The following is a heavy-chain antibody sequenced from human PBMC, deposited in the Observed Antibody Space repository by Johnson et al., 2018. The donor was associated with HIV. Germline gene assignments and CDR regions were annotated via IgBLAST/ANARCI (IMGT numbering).Heavy chain of an antibody. Sequence: QVQLVESGGGVVQPGRSLRLSCAASGFTFSSYAMHWVHQAPGKGLEWVAVISYDGSNKYYADSVKGRFTISRDNSKNTLYLQMNSLRAEDTAVYYCAKDGDVYGYSSSNDIWGQGTMVTVSS. J-gene: IGHJ3*02. CDR3: AKDGDVYGYSSSNDI. CDR2: ISYDGSNK. V-gene: IGHV3-30*04. CDR1: GFTFSSYA. D-gene: IGHD6-13*01.